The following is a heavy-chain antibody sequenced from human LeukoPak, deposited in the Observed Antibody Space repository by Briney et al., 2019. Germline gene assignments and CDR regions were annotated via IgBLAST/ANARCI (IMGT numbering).Heavy chain of an antibody. V-gene: IGHV1-8*01. J-gene: IGHJ6*03. D-gene: IGHD3/OR15-3a*01. CDR1: GYTFTSYD. CDR2: MNPNSGNT. CDR3: ARALSWTTESYYYMDV. Sequence: ASVKVSCKASGYTFTSYDMNWVRQATGQGLEWLGWMNPNSGNTGYAQNFQDRVTMTMNSSITTACMEPSSLRSEDTAVYYCARALSWTTESYYYMDVWGKGTTVTVSS.